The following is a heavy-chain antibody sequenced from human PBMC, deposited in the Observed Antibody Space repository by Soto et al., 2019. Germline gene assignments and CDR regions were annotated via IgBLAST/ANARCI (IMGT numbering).Heavy chain of an antibody. D-gene: IGHD2-21*01. V-gene: IGHV1-2*02. Sequence: ASVKVSCKASGYTFTGYYVHWVREAPGQGLEWMGWINPETGGTSYAQKFQGRVTMSRDTSINTAYLELSSLRFDDAAVYFCARERFQVISDGMDVWGQGTTVTVSS. J-gene: IGHJ6*02. CDR1: GYTFTGYY. CDR3: ARERFQVISDGMDV. CDR2: INPETGGT.